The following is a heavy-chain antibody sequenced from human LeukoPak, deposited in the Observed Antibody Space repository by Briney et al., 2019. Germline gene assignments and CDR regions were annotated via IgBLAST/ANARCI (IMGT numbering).Heavy chain of an antibody. CDR3: GKRSTSLRGRGNY. CDR1: GFPFSDFS. J-gene: IGHJ4*02. Sequence: AGGSLRLSCATSGFPFSDFSMTWVRQAPGKGLEWISTTNSGGSTTDYAESVKGRFTISRDNSRNAVDLQMNSLRAEDTAVYYCGKRSTSLRGRGNYWGQGALVTVSS. CDR2: TNSGGSTT. D-gene: IGHD2-2*01. V-gene: IGHV3-23*01.